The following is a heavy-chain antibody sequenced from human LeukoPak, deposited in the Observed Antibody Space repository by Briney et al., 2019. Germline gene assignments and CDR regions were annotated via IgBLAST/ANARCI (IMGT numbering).Heavy chain of an antibody. V-gene: IGHV3-23*01. D-gene: IGHD3-22*01. Sequence: GGSLRLSCAASGFTFSSYAMSWVRQAPGKGLEWVSAISGSGGSTYYAYSVKGRFTISRDNSKNTLYLQMNSLRAEDTAVYYCAKDVGDDSSGYYYVRVFDYWGQGTLVTVSS. CDR1: GFTFSSYA. J-gene: IGHJ4*02. CDR3: AKDVGDDSSGYYYVRVFDY. CDR2: ISGSGGST.